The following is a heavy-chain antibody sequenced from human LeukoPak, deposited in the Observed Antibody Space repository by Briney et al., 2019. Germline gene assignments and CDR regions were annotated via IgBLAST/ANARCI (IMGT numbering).Heavy chain of an antibody. Sequence: SQTLSLTCTVSGGSISSGSYYWRWIRQPAGKGLEWIGRIYSSGSTNYNPSLKSRVTISLDTSKNQFSLKLSSVTAADTAVYFCAKSYYSILTGYYHYFDYWGQGTLVTVSS. CDR1: GGSISSGSYY. CDR3: AKSYYSILTGYYHYFDY. D-gene: IGHD3-9*01. V-gene: IGHV4-61*02. CDR2: IYSSGST. J-gene: IGHJ4*02.